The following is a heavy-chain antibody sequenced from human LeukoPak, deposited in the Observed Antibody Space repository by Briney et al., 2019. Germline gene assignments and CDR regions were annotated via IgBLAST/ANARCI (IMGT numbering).Heavy chain of an antibody. V-gene: IGHV4-59*01. CDR2: IYYTGST. Sequence: SETLSLTCIVSGGSLSTYYWSWIRQPPGKGLECMGVIYYTGSTNYNPSLKSRVTISVDTSKNQFSLKLRSVTAADTAVYYCARGIAAAGQFRFDYWGQGTLVTVSS. D-gene: IGHD6-13*01. J-gene: IGHJ4*02. CDR1: GGSLSTYY. CDR3: ARGIAAAGQFRFDY.